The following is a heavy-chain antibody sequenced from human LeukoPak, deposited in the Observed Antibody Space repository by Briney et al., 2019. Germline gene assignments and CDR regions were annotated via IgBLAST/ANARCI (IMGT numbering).Heavy chain of an antibody. J-gene: IGHJ4*02. CDR2: ISSSSSYK. V-gene: IGHV3-21*01. Sequence: GGPLRLSCAASGFTFSIYSMNWLRKAPGKGLEWVSSISSSSSYKYYADSVKGRFTINRDNAKNSLYLQMNSVRAEDTAVYYCARDRQSLLYDYWGRGTLVTVSS. D-gene: IGHD3-10*01. CDR3: ARDRQSLLYDY. CDR1: GFTFSIYS.